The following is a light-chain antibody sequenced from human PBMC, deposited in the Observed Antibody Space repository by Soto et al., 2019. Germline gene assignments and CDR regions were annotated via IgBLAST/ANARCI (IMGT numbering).Light chain of an antibody. CDR3: MQGTHWPWT. Sequence: DVVMTQSPLSLPVTLGQPASISCRSSQGLVYSDGNTYLDWFHQRPGQSPRRLIYQIFNRDSGVXDXXSGSGSGTEFTLRISRVEAEDVGIYYCMQGTHWPWTFGQGTRVDIK. CDR1: QGLVYSDGNTY. V-gene: IGKV2-30*01. J-gene: IGKJ1*01. CDR2: QIF.